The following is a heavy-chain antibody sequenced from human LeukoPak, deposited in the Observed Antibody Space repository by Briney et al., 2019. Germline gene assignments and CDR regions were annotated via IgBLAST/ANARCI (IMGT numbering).Heavy chain of an antibody. V-gene: IGHV4-39*01. CDR1: SFTSYW. J-gene: IGHJ4*02. CDR2: IYYHENT. D-gene: IGHD1-1*01. Sequence: SFTSYWIGWIRQAPGKGLEWIGSIYYHENTYYNSSLKSRVTISVDTSKNQFSLKLNSVTAADTAVYFCARRAYSAAYWKHFDYWGQGTLVTVSS. CDR3: ARRAYSAAYWKHFDY.